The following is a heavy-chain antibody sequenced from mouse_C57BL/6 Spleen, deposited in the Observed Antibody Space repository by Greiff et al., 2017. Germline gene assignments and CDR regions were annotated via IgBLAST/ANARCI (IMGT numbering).Heavy chain of an antibody. CDR2: ISYDGSN. CDR1: GYSITSGYY. D-gene: IGHD1-1*01. V-gene: IGHV3-6*01. J-gene: IGHJ2*01. Sequence: EVKLQESGPGLVKPSQSLSLTCSVTGYSITSGYYWNWIRQFPGNKLEWMGYISYDGSNNYNPSLKNRISITRDTSKNQFFLKLNSVTTEDTATYYCASNYGSSYEFDYWGQGTTLTFAS. CDR3: ASNYGSSYEFDY.